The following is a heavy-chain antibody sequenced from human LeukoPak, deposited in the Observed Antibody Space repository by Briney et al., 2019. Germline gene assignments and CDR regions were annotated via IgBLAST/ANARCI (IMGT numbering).Heavy chain of an antibody. V-gene: IGHV3-30*02. Sequence: PGGSLKLSCAASGFIFSNFGMHWVRQAPGKGLEWVAFIRYDGSDKYYADSVKGRFTISRDNSKNKVYLQMNSLRAEDTAVYYCAKDSWEVGATSEIDYWGQGTLVTVSS. D-gene: IGHD1-26*01. CDR2: IRYDGSDK. J-gene: IGHJ4*02. CDR3: AKDSWEVGATSEIDY. CDR1: GFIFSNFG.